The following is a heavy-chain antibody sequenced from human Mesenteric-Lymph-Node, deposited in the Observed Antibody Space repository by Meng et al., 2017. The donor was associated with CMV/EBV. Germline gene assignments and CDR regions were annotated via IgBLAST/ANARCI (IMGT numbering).Heavy chain of an antibody. J-gene: IGHJ4*02. Sequence: GESLKISCAASGFTFSTYGMHWVRQAPGKGLEWVASITSSSTYIYYADSAKGRFTISRDNAKNSLYLQMNSLRAEDMAVYYCVRCSTTSCYKGAYWGQGTLVTVSS. CDR1: GFTFSTYG. D-gene: IGHD2-2*02. V-gene: IGHV3-21*06. CDR3: VRCSTTSCYKGAY. CDR2: ITSSSTYI.